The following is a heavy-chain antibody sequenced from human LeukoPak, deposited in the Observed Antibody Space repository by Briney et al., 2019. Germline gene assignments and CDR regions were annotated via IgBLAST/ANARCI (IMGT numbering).Heavy chain of an antibody. J-gene: IGHJ4*02. D-gene: IGHD3-22*01. CDR3: ARGNPDYDSSGYLGY. CDR2: IIPILGIA. V-gene: IGHV1-69*02. Sequence: SVKVSCKASGGTFSSYTISRVRQAPGQGLEWMGRIIPILGIANYAQKFQGRVTITADKSTSTAYMELSSLRSEDTAVYYCARGNPDYDSSGYLGYWGQGTLVTVSS. CDR1: GGTFSSYT.